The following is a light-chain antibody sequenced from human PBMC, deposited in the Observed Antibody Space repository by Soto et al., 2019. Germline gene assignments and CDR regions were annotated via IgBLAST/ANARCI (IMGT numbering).Light chain of an antibody. J-gene: IGLJ1*01. CDR2: GNS. V-gene: IGLV1-40*01. CDR1: SSNIGAGYD. Sequence: QSVLTQPPSVSGAPGQRVTISYTGSSSNIGAGYDVHWYQQLPGTAPKFLIYGNSNRPSGVPDRFSGSKSGTSASLAITGLQAEDEADYYCQSYDSSLSEVFGTGTKVTVL. CDR3: QSYDSSLSEV.